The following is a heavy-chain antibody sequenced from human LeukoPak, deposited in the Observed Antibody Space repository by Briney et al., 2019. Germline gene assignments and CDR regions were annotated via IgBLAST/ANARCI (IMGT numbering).Heavy chain of an antibody. Sequence: PSETLSLTCTVSGGSISSYYWSWIRQPPGKGLEWIGYIYYSGCTNYNPSLKSRVTISVDTSKNQFSLKLSSVTAADTAVYYCARRPYGSGSYSIYFDYWGQGTLVTVSS. J-gene: IGHJ4*02. CDR2: IYYSGCT. CDR3: ARRPYGSGSYSIYFDY. V-gene: IGHV4-59*08. D-gene: IGHD3-10*01. CDR1: GGSISSYY.